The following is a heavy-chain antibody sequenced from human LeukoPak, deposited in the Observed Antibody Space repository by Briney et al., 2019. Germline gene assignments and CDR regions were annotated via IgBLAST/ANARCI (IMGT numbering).Heavy chain of an antibody. V-gene: IGHV3-23*01. CDR3: AKDLTYYDSSGYYS. D-gene: IGHD3-22*01. CDR1: GFTFSSYA. J-gene: IGHJ4*02. CDR2: ISGSGGST. Sequence: PGGSLRLSCAASGFTFSSYAMSWVRQAPGKGLEWVSAISGSGGSTYYADSVEGRFTISRDNSKNTLYLQMNSLRAEDTAVYYCAKDLTYYDSSGYYSWGQGTLVTVSS.